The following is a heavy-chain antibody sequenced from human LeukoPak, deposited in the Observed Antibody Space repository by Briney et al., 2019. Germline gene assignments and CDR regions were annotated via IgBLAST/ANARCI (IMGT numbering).Heavy chain of an antibody. V-gene: IGHV1-69*05. CDR1: GGTFSSYA. J-gene: IGHJ4*02. Sequence: SVKVSCKASGGTFSSYAISWVRQAPGQGLEWMGRIIPIFGTANYAQEFQGRVTITTDESTSTAYMELSSLRSEDTAVYYCARSHDYVWGSYRYIWNYWGQGTPVTVSS. CDR3: ARSHDYVWGSYRYIWNY. D-gene: IGHD3-16*02. CDR2: IIPIFGTA.